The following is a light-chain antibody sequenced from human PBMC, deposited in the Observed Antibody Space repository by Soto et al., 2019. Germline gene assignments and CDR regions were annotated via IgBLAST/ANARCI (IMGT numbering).Light chain of an antibody. Sequence: EIVLTQSPGTLSLSPGERATLSCRASQSVSRNYLAWYQQKPGQAPRILIYGASNRATGIPDRFSGSGSGTDFTLTISRLEPEDFAVYYCKQYGSSPYTFGQGTKLEIK. V-gene: IGKV3-20*01. CDR2: GAS. CDR3: KQYGSSPYT. J-gene: IGKJ2*01. CDR1: QSVSRNY.